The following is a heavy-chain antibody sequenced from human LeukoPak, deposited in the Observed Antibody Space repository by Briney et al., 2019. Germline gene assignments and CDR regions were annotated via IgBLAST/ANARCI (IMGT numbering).Heavy chain of an antibody. V-gene: IGHV4-34*01. CDR2: INHSGST. CDR3: ARGSITIFGVADAFDI. Sequence: SEALSLTCAVYGGSFSGYYWSWLRQPPGKGLEWIGEINHSGSTNYNPSLKSRVTISVDTSKNQFSLKLSSVTAADTAVYYCARGSITIFGVADAFDIWGQGTMVTVSS. CDR1: GGSFSGYY. D-gene: IGHD3-3*01. J-gene: IGHJ3*02.